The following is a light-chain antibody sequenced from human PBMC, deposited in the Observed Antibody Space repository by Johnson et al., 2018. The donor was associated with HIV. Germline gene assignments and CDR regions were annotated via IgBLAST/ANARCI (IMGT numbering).Light chain of an antibody. CDR3: GTWDSTLSAWGYV. J-gene: IGLJ1*01. CDR2: DNN. CDR1: SSNIGNNY. Sequence: QSVLTQPPSVSAAPGQKVTISCSGSSSNIGNNYVSWYQQLPGRAPKLLIYDNNKRPSGIPDRFSGSKSGTSATLGITGLQTGDEADYYCGTWDSTLSAWGYVFGTGTKVTVL. V-gene: IGLV1-51*01.